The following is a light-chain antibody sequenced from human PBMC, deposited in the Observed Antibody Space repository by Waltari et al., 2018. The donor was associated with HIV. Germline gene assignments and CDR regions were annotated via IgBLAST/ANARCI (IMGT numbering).Light chain of an antibody. V-gene: IGLV2-14*01. CDR1: SDAIGLYHF. CDR2: GNT. J-gene: IGLJ2*01. Sequence: QSALTQPASVSGSPGQSITISCTGTSDAIGLYHFVSWYQKLPDKAPQLIIYGNTNRPSGVSYRFSGSKSDNTASLTISGLQAEDEADYYCSSFATSYTLLFGGGTKLTVL. CDR3: SSFATSYTLL.